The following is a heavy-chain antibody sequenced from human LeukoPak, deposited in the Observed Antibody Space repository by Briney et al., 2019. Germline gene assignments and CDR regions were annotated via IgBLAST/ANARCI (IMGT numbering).Heavy chain of an antibody. CDR2: ISYDGSNK. J-gene: IGHJ4*02. V-gene: IGHV3-30*18. Sequence: PGGTLRLSCTASGFTFSSYGMHWVRQAPGKGLEWVADISYDGSNKYYPDSVKGRFTISRDNSENTLYLQMNSLRAEDTAVYYCANLWVQQLEFGQIPNLDYWGQGTLVTVSS. CDR3: ANLWVQQLEFGQIPNLDY. CDR1: GFTFSSYG. D-gene: IGHD6-13*01.